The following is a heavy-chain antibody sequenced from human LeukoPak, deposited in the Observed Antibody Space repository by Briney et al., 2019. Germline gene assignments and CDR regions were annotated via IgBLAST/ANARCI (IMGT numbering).Heavy chain of an antibody. CDR1: GYSISSGYY. CDR2: IYHSGST. CDR3: ARGYSSRWYLNWFDP. J-gene: IGHJ5*02. Sequence: SETLSLTCTVSGYSISSGYYWGWLRQPPGKGLEWIGSIYHSGSTYYNPSLKSQVTISVDTSKNQFSLKLTSVTAADTAVYYCARGYSSRWYLNWFDPWGQGTLVTVSS. V-gene: IGHV4-38-2*02. D-gene: IGHD6-13*01.